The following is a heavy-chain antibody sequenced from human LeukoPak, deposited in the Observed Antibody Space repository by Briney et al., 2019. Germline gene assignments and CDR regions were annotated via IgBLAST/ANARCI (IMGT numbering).Heavy chain of an antibody. V-gene: IGHV4-39*01. CDR3: ARLNYYGSGSYYRWSQRAFDY. CDR1: GGSISSSSYY. D-gene: IGHD3-10*01. J-gene: IGHJ4*02. CDR2: IDYSGST. Sequence: SETLSLTCTVSGGSISSSSYYWGWIRQRPGKGLEWIGSIDYSGSTYYNPSLKSRVTISVDTSKNQFSLKLSSVTAADTAVYSCARLNYYGSGSYYRWSQRAFDYWGQGTLVTVSS.